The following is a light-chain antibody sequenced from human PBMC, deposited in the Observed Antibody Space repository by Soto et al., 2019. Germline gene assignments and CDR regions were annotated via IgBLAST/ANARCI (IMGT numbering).Light chain of an antibody. J-gene: IGLJ1*01. CDR2: EGS. V-gene: IGLV2-23*01. Sequence: QSALTQPASVSGSPGQSITISCTGSSNDVGTYNLVSWYQQHPGKAPKFIIYEGSKRPSGVSNRFSGFKSGNTASLTISGLQAEDEADYYCCSYAGGSTYVFGTGTKVTVL. CDR3: CSYAGGSTYV. CDR1: SNDVGTYNL.